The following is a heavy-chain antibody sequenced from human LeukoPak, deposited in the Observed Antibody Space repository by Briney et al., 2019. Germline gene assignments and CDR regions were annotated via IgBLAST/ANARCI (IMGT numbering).Heavy chain of an antibody. V-gene: IGHV4-59*01. J-gene: IGHJ4*02. Sequence: SETLSLTCTVSGGSISSYYWSWIRQPPGKGLEWIGYIYYSGSTNYNPSLKSRVTISVDTSKNQFSLKLSSVTAADTAVYYCACSPRYCSSTSCYGDYFDYWGQGTLVTVSS. CDR2: IYYSGST. CDR3: ACSPRYCSSTSCYGDYFDY. CDR1: GGSISSYY. D-gene: IGHD2-2*01.